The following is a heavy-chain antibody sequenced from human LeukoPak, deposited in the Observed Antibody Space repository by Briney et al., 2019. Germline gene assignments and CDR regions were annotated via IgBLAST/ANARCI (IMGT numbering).Heavy chain of an antibody. V-gene: IGHV4-34*01. CDR2: VRHGGVT. CDR1: GASFSEYF. D-gene: IGHD4-17*01. CDR3: AGGRHCYGDYIRSFPDAFHV. Sequence: SETLSLTCTVYGASFSEYFWSWVRQYPGEGLEWIGEVRHGGVTNYNPSLMGRVAISADTSKNQFSLTLTSVTAADTAVYYCAGGRHCYGDYIRSFPDAFHVWGRGTVVSVSS. J-gene: IGHJ3*01.